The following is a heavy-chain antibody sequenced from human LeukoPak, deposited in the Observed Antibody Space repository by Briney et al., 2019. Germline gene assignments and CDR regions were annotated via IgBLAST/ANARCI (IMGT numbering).Heavy chain of an antibody. D-gene: IGHD3-22*01. CDR1: GGSISSTSYY. V-gene: IGHV4-39*01. CDR3: AKAGVRYFDSSGLYAFDF. CDR2: IYYSGST. J-gene: IGHJ3*01. Sequence: PSETLALTCAVSGGSISSTSYYWAWIRQPPGKGLEWIGTIYYSGSTYHNPSLKSRVTMSVDTSRNQFSLKLSSVDAADTAVYYCAKAGVRYFDSSGLYAFDFWGQGTTVTVSS.